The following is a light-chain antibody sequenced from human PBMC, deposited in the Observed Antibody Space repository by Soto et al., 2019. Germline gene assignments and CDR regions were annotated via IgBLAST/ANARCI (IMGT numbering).Light chain of an antibody. CDR2: KAS. V-gene: IGKV1-5*03. CDR3: QQYISYSVT. J-gene: IGKJ2*01. CDR1: QSISSW. Sequence: DLQMTQSPSTLSASVGDRVTITCRASQSISSWLAWYQQKPGKAPKLLIYKASSLESGVPSRFSGRGSWTEFTLNIISLQPDEFTTYYCQQYISYSVTFGQGTKLEIK.